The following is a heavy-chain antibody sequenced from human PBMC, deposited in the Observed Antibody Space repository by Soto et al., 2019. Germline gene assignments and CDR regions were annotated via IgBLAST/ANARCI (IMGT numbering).Heavy chain of an antibody. CDR2: ISYDGSNK. V-gene: IGHV3-30-3*01. Sequence: QVQLVESGGGVVQPGRSLRLSCAASGFTFSSYAMHWVRQAPGKGLEWVAVISYDGSNKYYSDSVKGRFTISRDNSKNTLYLQMNSLRAEDTAVYYCARDWCDYGDYVGYWCQGTMVTVSS. D-gene: IGHD4-17*01. J-gene: IGHJ4*02. CDR1: GFTFSSYA. CDR3: ARDWCDYGDYVGY.